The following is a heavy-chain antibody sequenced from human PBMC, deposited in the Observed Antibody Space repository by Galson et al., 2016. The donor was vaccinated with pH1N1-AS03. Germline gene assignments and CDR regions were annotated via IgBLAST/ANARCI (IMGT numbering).Heavy chain of an antibody. D-gene: IGHD4-17*01. Sequence: ETLSLTCTVSGGSISSYYWSWIRQPPGKRLEWIGYIFYNGTTNYNPSLKSRVTMSVDTSKNQFSLKLTSVTAADTAVYYCARFPDYGDDVGYWGQGTLVTVSS. J-gene: IGHJ4*02. CDR1: GGSISSYY. CDR3: ARFPDYGDDVGY. CDR2: IFYNGTT. V-gene: IGHV4-59*08.